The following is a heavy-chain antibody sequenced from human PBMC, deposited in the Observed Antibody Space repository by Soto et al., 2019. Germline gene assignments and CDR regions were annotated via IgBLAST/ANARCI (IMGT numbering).Heavy chain of an antibody. D-gene: IGHD5-12*01. CDR1: GYTFTSQW. CDR3: ARLVDGYPGY. J-gene: IGHJ4*02. V-gene: IGHV5-51*01. Sequence: PGESLKISCKASGYTFTSQWSGWVRQKPGKGLEWMGLIFPGDSDTRYSPSFQGQITISADKSISTAFLQWSSLKASDTAMYYCARLVDGYPGYWGQGTLVTVS. CDR2: IFPGDSDT.